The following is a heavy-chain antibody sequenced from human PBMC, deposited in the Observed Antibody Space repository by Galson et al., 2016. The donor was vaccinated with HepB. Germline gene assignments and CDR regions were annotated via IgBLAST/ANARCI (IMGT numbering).Heavy chain of an antibody. CDR2: IKNSGGT. V-gene: IGHV4-34*01. J-gene: IGHJ4*02. Sequence: SETLSLTCGVYGGSFSGHFWSWIRQAPGKGLEWIGEIKNSGGTNYNPSLKSRVTISVDTSKNQFFLKLTSVTAADTAVYYCASGWDYGGNGAFDYWGQGTLVSVSS. CDR1: GGSFSGHF. CDR3: ASGWDYGGNGAFDY. D-gene: IGHD4-23*01.